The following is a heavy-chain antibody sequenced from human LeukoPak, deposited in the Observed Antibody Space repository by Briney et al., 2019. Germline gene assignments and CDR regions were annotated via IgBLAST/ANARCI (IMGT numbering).Heavy chain of an antibody. J-gene: IGHJ4*02. V-gene: IGHV3-21*01. CDR2: ISSSSSYI. D-gene: IGHD6-13*01. Sequence: GGSLRLSCAASGFTFSSYSMNWVRQAPGKGLEWVSSISSSSSYIYYADSVKGRFTISRDNAKNSLYLQMNSLRAEDTAVYYCARAEAAVGSPLFDYWGQGTLVTVSS. CDR3: ARAEAAVGSPLFDY. CDR1: GFTFSSYS.